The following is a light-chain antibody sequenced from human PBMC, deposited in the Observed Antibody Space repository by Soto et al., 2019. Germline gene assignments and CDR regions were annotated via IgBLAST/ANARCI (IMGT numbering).Light chain of an antibody. CDR1: TSNIESHP. Sequence: QSVLVRPPSASGTPGQRITISCSGSTSNIESHPVNWFQQVPGAPPKLLIKTNNQRPSGVPDRFSGSKSGASASLAISGLQSEDEGTYYCATWDDSRNGVFGSETKVTVL. CDR2: TNN. J-gene: IGLJ1*01. V-gene: IGLV1-44*01. CDR3: ATWDDSRNGV.